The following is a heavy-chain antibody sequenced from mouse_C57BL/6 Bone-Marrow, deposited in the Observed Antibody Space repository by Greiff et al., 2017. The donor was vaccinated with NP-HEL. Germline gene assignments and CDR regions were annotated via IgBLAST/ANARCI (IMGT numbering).Heavy chain of an antibody. J-gene: IGHJ4*01. V-gene: IGHV5-6*02. CDR2: ISSGGSYT. CDR1: GFTFSSYG. D-gene: IGHD1-1*01. Sequence: EVKLVESGGDLVKPGGSLKLSCAASGFTFSSYGMSWVRQTPDKRLEWVATISSGGSYTYYPDSVKGRFTISRDNAKNTLYLQMSSLKSEDTAMYYCARRRVVMDYWGQGTSVTVSS. CDR3: ARRRVVMDY.